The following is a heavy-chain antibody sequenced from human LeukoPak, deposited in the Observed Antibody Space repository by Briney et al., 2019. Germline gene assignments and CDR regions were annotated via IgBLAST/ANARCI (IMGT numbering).Heavy chain of an antibody. D-gene: IGHD5-18*01. J-gene: IGHJ4*02. V-gene: IGHV3-33*01. CDR1: GFTFSSYG. Sequence: PGGSLRLSCAASGFTFSSYGMHWVRQAPGKGLEWVAVIWYDGSNKYYADSVKGRFTISRDNSKNTLYLQMNSLRAEDTAVYYCARPCGYSYGPFDYWGQGTLVTVSS. CDR2: IWYDGSNK. CDR3: ARPCGYSYGPFDY.